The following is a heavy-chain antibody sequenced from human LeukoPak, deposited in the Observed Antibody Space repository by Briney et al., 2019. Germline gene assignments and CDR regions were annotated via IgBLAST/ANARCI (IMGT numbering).Heavy chain of an antibody. CDR3: AKGRWTDDYYYYMDV. CDR1: GFTFSSYA. Sequence: PGGSLRLSCAASGFTFSSYAMHWVRQAPGKGLEWVAVISYDGSNKYYADSVKGRFTISRDNSKNTLYLQMNSLRAEDTAVYYCAKGRWTDDYYYYMDVWGKGTTVTISS. J-gene: IGHJ6*03. CDR2: ISYDGSNK. V-gene: IGHV3-30*04. D-gene: IGHD2-15*01.